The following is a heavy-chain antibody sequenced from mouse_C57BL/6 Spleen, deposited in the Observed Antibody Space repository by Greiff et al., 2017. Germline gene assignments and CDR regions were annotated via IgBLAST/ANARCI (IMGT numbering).Heavy chain of an antibody. Sequence: QVQLKESGAELVKPGASVKISCKASGYAFSSYWMNWVKQRPGKGLEWIGQIYPGDGDTNYNGKFKGKATLTADKSSSTAYMQLSSLTSEDSAVYFCARNDYDEGWYFDVWGTGTTVTVSS. V-gene: IGHV1-80*01. CDR2: IYPGDGDT. CDR1: GYAFSSYW. J-gene: IGHJ1*03. CDR3: ARNDYDEGWYFDV. D-gene: IGHD2-4*01.